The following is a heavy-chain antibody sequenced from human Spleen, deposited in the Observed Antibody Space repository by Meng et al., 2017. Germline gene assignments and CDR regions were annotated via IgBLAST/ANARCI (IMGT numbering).Heavy chain of an antibody. V-gene: IGHV4-39*02. CDR1: GASISTSYYY. CDR2: INHSGST. Sequence: SETLSLTCTVSGASISTSYYYWGWIRQPAGKGLEWIGEINHSGSTNYNPSLESRATISVDTSQNNLSLKLSSVTAADSAVYYCARGPTTMAHDFDYWGQGTLVTVSS. CDR3: ARGPTTMAHDFDY. D-gene: IGHD4-11*01. J-gene: IGHJ4*02.